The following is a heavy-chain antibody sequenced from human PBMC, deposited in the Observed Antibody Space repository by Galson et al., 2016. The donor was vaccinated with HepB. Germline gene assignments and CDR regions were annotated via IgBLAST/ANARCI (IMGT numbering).Heavy chain of an antibody. CDR1: GGSISNYNW. D-gene: IGHD6-19*01. Sequence: SETLSLTCAVSGGSISNYNWWSWVRQPPGKGLEWIGEIYQSGSTHYNPSLESRVTISLDKSKNYFFLNLTSVSAADTAIYYCASETTSSAYGSWGQGTLVIVSS. CDR3: ASETTSSAYGS. V-gene: IGHV4-4*02. J-gene: IGHJ5*02. CDR2: IYQSGST.